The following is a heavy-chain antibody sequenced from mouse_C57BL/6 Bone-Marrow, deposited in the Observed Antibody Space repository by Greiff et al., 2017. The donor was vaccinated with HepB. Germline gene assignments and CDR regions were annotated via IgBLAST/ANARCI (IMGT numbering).Heavy chain of an antibody. CDR1: GYTFTSHW. J-gene: IGHJ3*01. CDR3: AREDYGSPWFAY. V-gene: IGHV1-56*01. D-gene: IGHD1-1*01. CDR2: IFPGSGGT. Sequence: VKLVESGPELVRPGASVKISCKAPGYTFTSHWMQWVRQRPGQGLEWIGEIFPGSGGTYYNEKFKGKATLTVDTSSSTAYMQLSSLTSEDSAVYFCAREDYGSPWFAYWGQGTLVTVSA.